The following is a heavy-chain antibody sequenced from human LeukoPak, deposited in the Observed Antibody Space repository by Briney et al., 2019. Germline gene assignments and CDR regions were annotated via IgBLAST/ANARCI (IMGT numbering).Heavy chain of an antibody. CDR1: GFDLSTYE. J-gene: IGHJ5*02. CDR2: ITISGHTK. Sequence: GGSLRLSCAASGFDLSTYEMNWVRQAPGKGREWIADITISGHTKNYADSVKGRFTISRDNAGTSLYLQMNSLRVEDTGVYYCARGDPHADLWGQGTLVTVSS. V-gene: IGHV3-48*03. CDR3: ARGDPHADL.